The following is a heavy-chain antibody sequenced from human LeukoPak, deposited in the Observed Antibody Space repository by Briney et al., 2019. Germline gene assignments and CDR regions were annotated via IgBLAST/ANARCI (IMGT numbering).Heavy chain of an antibody. V-gene: IGHV3-33*01. Sequence: GGSLRLSCAASGFTFSSYGMHWVRQARGKGLEWVAVIWYDGSNKYYADSVKGRFTISRDNSKNTLYLQMNSLRAEDTAVYYCARARQWPVQAYYFDYWGQGTLVTVSS. CDR1: GFTFSSYG. CDR3: ARARQWPVQAYYFDY. CDR2: IWYDGSNK. D-gene: IGHD6-19*01. J-gene: IGHJ4*02.